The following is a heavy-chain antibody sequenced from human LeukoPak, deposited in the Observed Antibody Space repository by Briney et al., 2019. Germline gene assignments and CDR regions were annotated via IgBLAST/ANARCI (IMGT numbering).Heavy chain of an antibody. Sequence: SETLSLTCTVSGGSISSGDYYWSWIRQPPGKGLEWIGYIYYSGSTYYNPSLKSRVTISVDTSKNQFSLKLSSVAAADTAVYYCARASMAHWFDPWGQGTLVTVSS. V-gene: IGHV4-30-4*08. J-gene: IGHJ5*02. D-gene: IGHD2/OR15-2a*01. CDR3: ARASMAHWFDP. CDR1: GGSISSGDYY. CDR2: IYYSGST.